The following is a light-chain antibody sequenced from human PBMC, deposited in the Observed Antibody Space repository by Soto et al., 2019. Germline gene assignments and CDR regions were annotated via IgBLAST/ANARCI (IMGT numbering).Light chain of an antibody. Sequence: IQIIQSPCSLSSSFVYIVTITFVASQGISNYLAWYQQKPGKVPNLLIFAASTLHSGVPSRFSGSGSGTHFTLTISSLQPEDVATYYCQKYNSAPLTFGGGTKVDIK. J-gene: IGKJ4*01. CDR3: QKYNSAPLT. CDR1: QGISNY. CDR2: AAS. V-gene: IGKV1-27*01.